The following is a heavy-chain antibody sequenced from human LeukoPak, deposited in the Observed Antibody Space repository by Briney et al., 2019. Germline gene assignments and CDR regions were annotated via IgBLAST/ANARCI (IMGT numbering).Heavy chain of an antibody. D-gene: IGHD7-27*01. CDR2: ISPSGDIT. CDR3: VRDLHWGGFDV. V-gene: IGHV3-23*01. J-gene: IGHJ3*01. Sequence: QPGGSLRLSCAASGFTFSTYGMNWVRQAPGKGLEWVSGISPSGDITYYADSVMGRFSISRVNPKSTVSLQMSSLRAEDTALYYCVRDLHWGGFDVWGQGTMVTVSS. CDR1: GFTFSTYG.